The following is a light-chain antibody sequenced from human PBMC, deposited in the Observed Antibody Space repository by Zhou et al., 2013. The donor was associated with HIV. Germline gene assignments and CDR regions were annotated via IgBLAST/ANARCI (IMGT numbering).Light chain of an antibody. J-gene: IGKJ1*01. V-gene: IGKV2-30*02. CDR1: QSLVHSDGNTY. CDR2: KVS. CDR3: MQGSHWWT. Sequence: DVVMTQSPLSLPVTLGQPASIFCRSSQSLVHSDGNTYLYWFHQRPGQSPRRLIYKVSNRDSGVPDRFSGSGSGTDFTLKISRVEAEDVGVYYCMQGSHWWTFGQGTKVEIK.